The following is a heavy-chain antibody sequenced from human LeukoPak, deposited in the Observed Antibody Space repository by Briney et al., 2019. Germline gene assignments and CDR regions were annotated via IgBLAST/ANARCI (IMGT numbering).Heavy chain of an antibody. D-gene: IGHD3-10*01. Sequence: SETLSLTCTVSGGSISTYYWTWIRQPPGKGLEWIGNIYDSGSINYNPSLKSRVTVSVDTSKNQFSLKLSSVTAADTAVYYCARAYYYGSGSYAFDIWGQGTMVTVSS. CDR2: IYDSGSI. CDR1: GGSISTYY. CDR3: ARAYYYGSGSYAFDI. V-gene: IGHV4-59*01. J-gene: IGHJ3*02.